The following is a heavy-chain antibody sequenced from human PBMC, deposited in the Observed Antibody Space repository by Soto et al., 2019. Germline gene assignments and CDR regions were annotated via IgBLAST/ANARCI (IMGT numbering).Heavy chain of an antibody. Sequence: QVQLVESGGGVVQPGRSLRLSCAASGFTFSSYGMHWVRQAPGKGLEWVAVISYDGSNKYYADSVKGRFTISRDNSKNTLYLQMNSLRAEDTAVYYCAKDRGSSGWYEWFTDYWGQGTLVTVSS. CDR3: AKDRGSSGWYEWFTDY. CDR2: ISYDGSNK. D-gene: IGHD6-19*01. V-gene: IGHV3-30*18. CDR1: GFTFSSYG. J-gene: IGHJ4*02.